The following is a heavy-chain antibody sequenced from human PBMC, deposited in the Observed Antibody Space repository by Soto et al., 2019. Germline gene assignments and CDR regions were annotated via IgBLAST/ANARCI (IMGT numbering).Heavy chain of an antibody. CDR2: IYDSGNT. CDR3: ATCQLGEYYYAMDM. V-gene: IGHV4-4*02. CDR1: GDSITTYKW. D-gene: IGHD7-27*01. J-gene: IGHJ6*02. Sequence: SETLSLTCGVAGDSITTYKWWTWVRQTPGRGLEWIGEIYDSGNTRYNPSLRSRVNISKDTSKNQLSLKLNSVTVADTAVYYCATCQLGEYYYAMDMWGQGTTVTVSS.